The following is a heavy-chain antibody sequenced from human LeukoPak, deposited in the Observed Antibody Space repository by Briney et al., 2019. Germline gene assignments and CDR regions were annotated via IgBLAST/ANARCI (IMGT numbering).Heavy chain of an antibody. CDR3: ARIQSRIIAARPGNPAFDY. D-gene: IGHD6-6*01. CDR1: GYTFTSYD. V-gene: IGHV1-18*01. J-gene: IGHJ4*02. Sequence: GASVKVSCKASGYTFTSYDISWVRQAPGQGIEWMGWISTYNDTTHYAQKLQGRVTMTTDTSTSTVYMELKSLRSDDTAVYYCARIQSRIIAARPGNPAFDYWGRGTLVTVCS. CDR2: ISTYNDTT.